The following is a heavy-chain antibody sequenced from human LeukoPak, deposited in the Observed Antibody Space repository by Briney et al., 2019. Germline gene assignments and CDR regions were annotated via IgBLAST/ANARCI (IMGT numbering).Heavy chain of an antibody. D-gene: IGHD2-2*02. J-gene: IGHJ5*02. CDR1: GFTFSSYA. V-gene: IGHV3-23*01. CDR3: AKGYCSSFTCYSRFDP. Sequence: GGSLRLSCAASGFTFSSYAMSWVRQAPGKGLELVSAISGSGGSTNNADSVKGRCTISRDNSKNTLFLQMNSLRAEDTAVYYCAKGYCSSFTCYSRFDPWGQGTLVTVSS. CDR2: ISGSGGST.